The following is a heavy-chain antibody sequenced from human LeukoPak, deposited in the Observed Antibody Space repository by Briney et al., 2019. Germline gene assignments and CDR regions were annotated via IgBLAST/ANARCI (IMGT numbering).Heavy chain of an antibody. D-gene: IGHD3-10*01. CDR3: AKALRMVRGVAFDI. CDR1: GFTFGDYA. J-gene: IGHJ3*02. V-gene: IGHV3-30*04. CDR2: ISYDGSNK. Sequence: GGSLRLSCTASGFTFGDYAMSWVRQAPGKGLEWVAVISYDGSNKYYADSVKGRFTISRDNSKNTLYLQMNSLRAEDTAVYYCAKALRMVRGVAFDIWGQGTMVTVSS.